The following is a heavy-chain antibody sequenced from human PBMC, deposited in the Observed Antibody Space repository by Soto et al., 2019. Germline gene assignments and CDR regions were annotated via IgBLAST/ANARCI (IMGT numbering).Heavy chain of an antibody. CDR1: GFIFSNYA. Sequence: DVQLLDSGGGLVQPGKSLRLSCAASGFIFSNYAMSWVRQAPGKGLEWVSTIRGSGVTTFYADSARGRFTISRDNSKNTLSLRLNSLTADDTAIYYCAKGAIGRLDYWGQGTLVTVSS. J-gene: IGHJ4*02. CDR2: IRGSGVTT. CDR3: AKGAIGRLDY. V-gene: IGHV3-23*01. D-gene: IGHD1-26*01.